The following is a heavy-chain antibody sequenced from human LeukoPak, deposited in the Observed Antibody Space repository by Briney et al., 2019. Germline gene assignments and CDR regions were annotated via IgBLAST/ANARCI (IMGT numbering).Heavy chain of an antibody. J-gene: IGHJ4*02. Sequence: GGSLRLSCAASGFTFSSYAMHWVRQAPGKGLEWVAVISYDGSNKYYADSVKGRFTISGDNSKNTLYLQMNSLRAEDTAVYYCARGHDYGNYWGQGTLVTVSS. V-gene: IGHV3-30-3*01. D-gene: IGHD4-17*01. CDR1: GFTFSSYA. CDR2: ISYDGSNK. CDR3: ARGHDYGNY.